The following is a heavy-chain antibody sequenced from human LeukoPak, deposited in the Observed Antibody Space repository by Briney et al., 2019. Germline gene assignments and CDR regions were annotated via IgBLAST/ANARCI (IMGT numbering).Heavy chain of an antibody. Sequence: PGGSLRLSCAASGFTFSSYAMHWVCQAPGKGLEWVAVISYDGSNKYYADSVKGRFTISRDNSKNTLCLQMNSLRAEDTAVYYCAKEIWPTVTTPGHTHFDYWGQGTLVTVSS. J-gene: IGHJ4*02. V-gene: IGHV3-30*04. D-gene: IGHD4-17*01. CDR2: ISYDGSNK. CDR1: GFTFSSYA. CDR3: AKEIWPTVTTPGHTHFDY.